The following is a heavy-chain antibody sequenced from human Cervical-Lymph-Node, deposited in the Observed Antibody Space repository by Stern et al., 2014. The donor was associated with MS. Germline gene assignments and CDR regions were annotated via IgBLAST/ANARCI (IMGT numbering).Heavy chain of an antibody. CDR2: IYYTGSP. V-gene: IGHV4-31*03. CDR3: ARSSSWPNLFDY. D-gene: IGHD6-13*01. J-gene: IGHJ4*02. Sequence: VQLVESGPGLVKPSQTLSLTCIVSGGSISSGDYYWTWIRQHPGKGLEWIGFIYYTGSPYYNPSLKSRVTISVDTSKNQFSLKLNSVNAADTAVYYCARSSSWPNLFDYWGQGTLVTVSS. CDR1: GGSISSGDYY.